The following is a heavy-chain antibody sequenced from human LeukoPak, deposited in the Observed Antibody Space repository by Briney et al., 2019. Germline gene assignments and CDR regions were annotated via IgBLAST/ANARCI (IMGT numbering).Heavy chain of an antibody. D-gene: IGHD6-13*01. CDR2: IYYSGST. J-gene: IGHJ3*02. Sequence: SETLSLTCTVSGGSISSYYWSWIRQPPGKGLEWIGYIYYSGSTNYNPSLKSRVTISVDTSKNQFSLKLSSVTAADTAVYYCARGEGSSWYNVMGRRHAFDIWGQGTMVTVSS. CDR3: ARGEGSSWYNVMGRRHAFDI. CDR1: GGSISSYY. V-gene: IGHV4-59*12.